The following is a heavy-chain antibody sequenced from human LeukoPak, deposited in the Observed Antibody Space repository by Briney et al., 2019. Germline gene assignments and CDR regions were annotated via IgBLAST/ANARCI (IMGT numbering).Heavy chain of an antibody. CDR3: ARDGAYTAFDI. CDR1: GFTFGSYW. Sequence: SGGSLRLSCAASGFTFGSYWMHWVRQAPGKGLVWVSRIDSDGSSTTYADSVKGRFTISRDNAKITVYLQMNSLRAEDTAVYYCARDGAYTAFDIWGQGTMVTVSA. J-gene: IGHJ3*02. D-gene: IGHD2-21*01. CDR2: IDSDGSST. V-gene: IGHV3-74*01.